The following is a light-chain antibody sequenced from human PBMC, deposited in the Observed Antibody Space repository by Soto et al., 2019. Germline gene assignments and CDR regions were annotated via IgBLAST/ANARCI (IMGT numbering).Light chain of an antibody. CDR3: SSYAGSNNVYV. CDR2: EVS. Sequence: QSVLTQPPSASGSPGQSVTISCTGTSSDVGGYNYVSWYQQHPGKAPKLMIYEVSKRPSGVPDRFSGSKSGNTASLTVSGLQAEDEADYYCSSYAGSNNVYVFGTGTKLTV. J-gene: IGLJ1*01. V-gene: IGLV2-8*01. CDR1: SSDVGGYNY.